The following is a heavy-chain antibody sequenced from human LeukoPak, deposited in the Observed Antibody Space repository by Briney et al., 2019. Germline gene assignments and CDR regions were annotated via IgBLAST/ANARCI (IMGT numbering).Heavy chain of an antibody. CDR1: GFTFSSYA. CDR3: AKQRYSGATSSWYFDY. D-gene: IGHD6-13*01. CDR2: ISYDGSNK. J-gene: IGHJ4*02. V-gene: IGHV3-30-3*02. Sequence: SGGSLRLSCAASGFTFSSYAMHWVRQAPGKGLEWVAVISYDGSNKYYADSVKGRFTISRDNSKNTLYLQLNSLRAEDRAVYYCAKQRYSGATSSWYFDYWGQGTLVAVSS.